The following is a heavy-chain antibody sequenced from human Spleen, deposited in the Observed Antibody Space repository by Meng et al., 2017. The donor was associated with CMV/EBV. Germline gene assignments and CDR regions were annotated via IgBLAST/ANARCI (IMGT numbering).Heavy chain of an antibody. D-gene: IGHD3-16*02. V-gene: IGHV3-30*02. Sequence: GGSLRLSCAASGFTFSAYGMHWVRQAPGKGLEWVAFVRYDGTAKYYADSVKGRFTISRDNSENTLFLQMDSLRVEDTAVYYCAKDLEITFGGVIVTGFEYWGQGTLVTVSS. CDR1: GFTFSAYG. J-gene: IGHJ4*02. CDR2: VRYDGTAK. CDR3: AKDLEITFGGVIVTGFEY.